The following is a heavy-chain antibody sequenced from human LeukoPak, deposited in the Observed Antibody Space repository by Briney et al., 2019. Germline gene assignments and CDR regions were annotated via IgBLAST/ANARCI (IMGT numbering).Heavy chain of an antibody. J-gene: IGHJ4*02. CDR2: IYYSGST. CDR3: ARGQWLPVFDF. V-gene: IGHV4-59*01. CDR1: GGSISSYY. Sequence: SETLSLTCTVSGGSISSYYWSWIGQPPGKGLGWIGYIYYSGSTNYNPSLKSRVTISVDTSKNHFSLKLSSVTAADTAVYYCARGQWLPVFDFWGQGTLVTVSS. D-gene: IGHD3-22*01.